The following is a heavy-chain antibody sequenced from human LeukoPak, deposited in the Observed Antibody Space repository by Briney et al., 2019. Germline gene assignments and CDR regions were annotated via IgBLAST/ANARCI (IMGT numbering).Heavy chain of an antibody. D-gene: IGHD6-13*01. Sequence: SETLSLTCTVSGGSVSSGSYYWSWIRQPPGKGLEWIGYIYYSGSTNYNPSLKSRVTISVDTSKNQFSLKLSSVTAADTAVYYCARGGIAAAGTSFDYWGQGTLVTVSS. CDR3: ARGGIAAAGTSFDY. CDR2: IYYSGST. V-gene: IGHV4-61*01. CDR1: GGSVSSGSYY. J-gene: IGHJ4*02.